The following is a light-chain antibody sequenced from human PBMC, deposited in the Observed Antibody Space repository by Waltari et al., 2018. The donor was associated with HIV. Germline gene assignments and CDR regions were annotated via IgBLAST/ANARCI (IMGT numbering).Light chain of an antibody. Sequence: DIQMTQSPSSLSASVGDRVTITCRKSQRIGSYLNWFQQKSGKPPKLLIHDASVLEVGVPSRFSGSGSGRDFSLIIDGLQQEDFATYYCQQTYNVPRTFGQGT. V-gene: IGKV1-39*01. CDR3: QQTYNVPRT. CDR1: QRIGSY. CDR2: DAS. J-gene: IGKJ1*01.